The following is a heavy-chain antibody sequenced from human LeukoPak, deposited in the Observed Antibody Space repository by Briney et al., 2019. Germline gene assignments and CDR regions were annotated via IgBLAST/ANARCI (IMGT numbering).Heavy chain of an antibody. CDR2: INHSGST. CDR3: ARGRGYCSSTSCYYFDY. V-gene: IGHV4-34*01. D-gene: IGHD2-2*01. Sequence: LETLSLTCAVYGGPFSGSYWSWIPQPPGKGLQWIGEINHSGSTNYNPSLKSRVTISVDTSKNQFSLKLSSVTAADTAVYYCARGRGYCSSTSCYYFDYWCQGTLVTVSS. J-gene: IGHJ4*02. CDR1: GGPFSGSY.